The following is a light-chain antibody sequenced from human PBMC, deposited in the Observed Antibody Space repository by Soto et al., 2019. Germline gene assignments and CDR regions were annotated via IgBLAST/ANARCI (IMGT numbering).Light chain of an antibody. CDR3: QQYGSSSWT. CDR1: QSVSSSY. Sequence: EIVLTQSPGTLSLSPGERDTLSCRASQSVSSSYLAWYQQKPGQAPRLLIYGTSSRATAIPDRFSGSGSGTDFTLTISCLAPEDFAVYYCQQYGSSSWTFGQGTKVDIK. J-gene: IGKJ1*01. V-gene: IGKV3-20*01. CDR2: GTS.